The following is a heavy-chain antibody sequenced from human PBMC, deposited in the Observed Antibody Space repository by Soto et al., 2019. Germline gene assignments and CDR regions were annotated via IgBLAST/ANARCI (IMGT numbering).Heavy chain of an antibody. J-gene: IGHJ4*02. CDR1: GGSISTGGNY. V-gene: IGHV4-31*03. CDR2: IYSSGNT. CDR3: ARSIRAREYNRNDLWDY. Sequence: SETLSLTCTVSGGSISTGGNYWTWIRQHPGKGLEWIGYIYSSGNTHYNPSLKSRATISLDTSKNQFSLNLRSVTAADTAVYFCARSIRAREYNRNDLWDYWGQGTLVTVSS. D-gene: IGHD1-20*01.